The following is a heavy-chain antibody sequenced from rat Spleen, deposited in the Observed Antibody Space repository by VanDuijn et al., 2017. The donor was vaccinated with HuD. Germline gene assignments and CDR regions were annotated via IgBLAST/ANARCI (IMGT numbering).Heavy chain of an antibody. CDR3: ATETPFGY. Sequence: EVQLVESDGDLVQPGRSLKLSCAASGLTFSAYYMAWVRQAPTKGLEWVATISYDGSSTYYRDSVKGRFTISRDNAKNTLYLQMDSLRPEDTATYYCATETPFGYWGQGVMVTVSS. CDR1: GLTFSAYY. J-gene: IGHJ2*01. V-gene: IGHV5-29*01. D-gene: IGHD3-4*01. CDR2: ISYDGSST.